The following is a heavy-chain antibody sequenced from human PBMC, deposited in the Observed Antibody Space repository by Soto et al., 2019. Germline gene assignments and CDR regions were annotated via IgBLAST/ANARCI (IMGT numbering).Heavy chain of an antibody. V-gene: IGHV3-21*01. CDR3: ARGQSIVVVTEDAFHI. Sequence: GGSLRLSCAASGFTFSSYSMNWVRQAPGKGLEWVSSISSSSYIYYADSVKGRFTISRDNAKNSLYLQMNSLRAEDTAVYYCARGQSIVVVTEDAFHIWGQGTMVTGSS. J-gene: IGHJ3*02. D-gene: IGHD3-22*01. CDR2: ISSSSYI. CDR1: GFTFSSYS.